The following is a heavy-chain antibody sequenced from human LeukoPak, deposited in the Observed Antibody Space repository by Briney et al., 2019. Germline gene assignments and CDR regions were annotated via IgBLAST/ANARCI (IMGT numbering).Heavy chain of an antibody. D-gene: IGHD4-17*01. CDR1: GFSISIPYY. Sequence: SETLSLTCSVSGFSISIPYYWGWIRQPPGKGLEWIGNSLHGGNTFYNPSLGGRLTISLDTSKNQVSMKLSSVTAADTAVYYCAMITVTTGIDSWGQGTLVTVSS. J-gene: IGHJ4*02. CDR3: AMITVTTGIDS. CDR2: SLHGGNT. V-gene: IGHV4-38-2*02.